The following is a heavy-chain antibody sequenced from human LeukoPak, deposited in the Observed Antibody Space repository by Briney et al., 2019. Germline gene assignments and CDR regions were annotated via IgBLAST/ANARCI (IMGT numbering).Heavy chain of an antibody. Sequence: ASVKVSCKVSGYSFINSGISWVRQAPGQGLEWMGWIRVNGGYTNFAQSHRDRVTLTTDTSTGTAYLELTDLRSDDTAVYYCAREGGIAAGWETVWGQGTLVTVSS. D-gene: IGHD6-13*01. CDR1: GYSFINSG. V-gene: IGHV1-18*01. CDR2: IRVNGGYT. CDR3: AREGGIAAGWETV. J-gene: IGHJ4*02.